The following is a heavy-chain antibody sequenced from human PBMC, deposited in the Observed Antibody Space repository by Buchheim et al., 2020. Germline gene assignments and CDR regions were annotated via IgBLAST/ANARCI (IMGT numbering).Heavy chain of an antibody. J-gene: IGHJ4*02. CDR1: GDSMERGGFY. V-gene: IGHV4-31*03. D-gene: IGHD3-10*01. CDR3: ASGTPRYYFDF. CDR2: MYNSGST. Sequence: QVQLQESGPGLVKPSQTLSLTCTVSGDSMERGGFYWNWIRQHPGMGLEFIGYMYNSGSTYFNPSPRSRVTISADTSKNQFSLKLSSVTAADTAVYFCASGTPRYYFDFWGQGTL.